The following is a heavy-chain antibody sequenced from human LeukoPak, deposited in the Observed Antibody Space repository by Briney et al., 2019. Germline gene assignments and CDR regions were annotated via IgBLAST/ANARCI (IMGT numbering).Heavy chain of an antibody. J-gene: IGHJ4*02. CDR3: ARRPTGDPLDY. CDR2: IYHSGST. D-gene: IGHD7-27*01. V-gene: IGHV4-4*02. CDR1: GGSISSSNW. Sequence: SGTLSLTCAVSGGSISSSNWWNWVRQPPGKGLEWIGKIYHSGSTNYNPSLKSRVTISVDKSTNQFTLKVTSVTAADTAVYYCARRPTGDPLDYWGQGTLVTVPS.